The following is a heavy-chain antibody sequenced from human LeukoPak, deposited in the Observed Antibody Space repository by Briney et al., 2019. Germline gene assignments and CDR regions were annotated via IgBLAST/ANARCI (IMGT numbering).Heavy chain of an antibody. J-gene: IGHJ4*02. CDR1: GGSISSYY. D-gene: IGHD6-13*01. Sequence: SETLSLTCTVSGGSISSYYWNWIRQPAGKGLEWIGRIYTSGSTNYNPSLKSRVTMSVDTSKNQFSLKLSSVTAADTAVYYCARDKGSNWYGSFDYWARESWSPSPQ. CDR3: ARDKGSNWYGSFDY. CDR2: IYTSGST. V-gene: IGHV4-4*07.